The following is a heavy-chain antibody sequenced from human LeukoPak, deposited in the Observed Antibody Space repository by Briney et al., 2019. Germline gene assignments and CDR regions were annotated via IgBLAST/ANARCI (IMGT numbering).Heavy chain of an antibody. CDR2: ISSGSTTI. J-gene: IGHJ4*02. V-gene: IGHV3-48*04. Sequence: GGSLRLSCAASGFTFSSYSMNWVRQAPGKGLEWVSYISSGSTTIYYADSVKGRFTISRDNAKNSLYLQMNSLRAEDTAVYYCAKVVAADTNYFDYWGQGTLVTVSS. CDR3: AKVVAADTNYFDY. D-gene: IGHD2-15*01. CDR1: GFTFSSYS.